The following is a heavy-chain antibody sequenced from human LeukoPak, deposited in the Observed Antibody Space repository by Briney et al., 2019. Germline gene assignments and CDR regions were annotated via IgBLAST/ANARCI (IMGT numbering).Heavy chain of an antibody. D-gene: IGHD3-3*01. J-gene: IGHJ4*02. CDR1: GFTFSSYA. CDR3: ARDGNQYYDFWSGYLSYVDY. CDR2: ISYDGSNK. V-gene: IGHV3-30-3*01. Sequence: GGSLRLSCAASGFTFSSYAMHWVRQAPGKGLEWVAVISYDGSNKYYADSVKGRFTISRDNSKNTLYLQMNSLRAEDTAVYYCARDGNQYYDFWSGYLSYVDYWGQGTLVTVSS.